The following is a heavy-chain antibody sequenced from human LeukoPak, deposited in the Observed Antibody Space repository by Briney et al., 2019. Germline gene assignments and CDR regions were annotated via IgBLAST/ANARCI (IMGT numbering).Heavy chain of an antibody. CDR3: AKSPTVVTYDAFDI. V-gene: IGHV3-23*01. CDR1: GFTFSSYG. J-gene: IGHJ3*02. CDR2: ISGSGGTT. D-gene: IGHD4-23*01. Sequence: GGTLRLSCAASGFTFSSYGMSWVRQAPGKGLEWVSSISGSGGTTYYADSVKGRFTISRDNSKNSLYLQMNILRAEDTAVYYCAKSPTVVTYDAFDIWGQGTMVTVSS.